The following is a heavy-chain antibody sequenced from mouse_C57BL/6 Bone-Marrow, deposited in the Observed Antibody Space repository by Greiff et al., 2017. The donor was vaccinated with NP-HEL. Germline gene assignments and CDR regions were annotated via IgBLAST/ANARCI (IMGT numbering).Heavy chain of an antibody. Sequence: VQLQQSGPVLVKPGASVKMSCKASGYTFTDYYMNWVQQSHGKSLEWIGVINPYNGGTSYNQKFKGKATLTVDKSSSTAYMELNSLTSEDSAVYYCAYYGSSYNWYFDVWGTGTTVTVSS. J-gene: IGHJ1*03. CDR3: AYYGSSYNWYFDV. CDR2: INPYNGGT. CDR1: GYTFTDYY. D-gene: IGHD1-1*01. V-gene: IGHV1-19*01.